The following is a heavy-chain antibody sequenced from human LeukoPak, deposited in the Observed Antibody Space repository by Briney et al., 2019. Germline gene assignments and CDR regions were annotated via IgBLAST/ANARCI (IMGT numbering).Heavy chain of an antibody. Sequence: ASVKVSFKASGYIFTSYDINWVRQATGRGLEWMGWMNPNSGNTGYAQKFQGRVTMTRNTSISTAYMELSSLRSEDTAVYYCARGDHYYDSSALVDYWGQGTLVTVSS. CDR1: GYIFTSYD. CDR2: MNPNSGNT. CDR3: ARGDHYYDSSALVDY. D-gene: IGHD3-22*01. V-gene: IGHV1-8*01. J-gene: IGHJ4*02.